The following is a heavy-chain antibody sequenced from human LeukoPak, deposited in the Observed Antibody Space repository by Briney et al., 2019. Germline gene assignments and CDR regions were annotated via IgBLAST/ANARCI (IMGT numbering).Heavy chain of an antibody. CDR2: MVYSGST. CDR3: ARRVAVTRYFDY. V-gene: IGHV4-39*01. D-gene: IGHD6-19*01. CDR1: GGSISSSSYY. J-gene: IGHJ4*02. Sequence: KSSETLSLTCTVSGGSISSSSYYWGWIRQPPGKGLEWIGSMVYSGSTYYNPSLKSRVTISVDTSKNHFSLKLSSVTAADTAVYYCARRVAVTRYFDYWGQGTLVTVSS.